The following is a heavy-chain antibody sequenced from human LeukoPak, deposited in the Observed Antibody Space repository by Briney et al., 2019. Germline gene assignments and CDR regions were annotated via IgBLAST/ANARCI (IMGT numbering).Heavy chain of an antibody. CDR1: GGSFSGYY. CDR3: ARGQESWDGYVN. CDR2: INHRGST. J-gene: IGHJ4*02. D-gene: IGHD5-24*01. V-gene: IGHV4-34*01. Sequence: PSETLSPTCAVYGGSFSGYYWSWIRQPPEKGLEWIGEINHRGSTNYNPSLKSRVTISVDTSKRQFSLNLSSVTAADTGVYYCARGQESWDGYVNWGQGTLVTVSS.